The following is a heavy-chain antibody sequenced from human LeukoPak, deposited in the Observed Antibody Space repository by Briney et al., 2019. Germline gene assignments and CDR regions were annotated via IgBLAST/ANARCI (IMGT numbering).Heavy chain of an antibody. CDR2: ISGDGGTT. CDR3: AKGLGDGFKTY. CDR1: GFTFDDYA. V-gene: IGHV3-43*02. D-gene: IGHD5-24*01. J-gene: IGHJ4*02. Sequence: GGSLRLSCAASGFTFDDYAMHWVRQAPGKGVEWVSLISGDGGTTYYADSLKGRFTISRDNNKNSLYLQVNSLRIEDSALYYCAKGLGDGFKTYWGQGTLVTVSS.